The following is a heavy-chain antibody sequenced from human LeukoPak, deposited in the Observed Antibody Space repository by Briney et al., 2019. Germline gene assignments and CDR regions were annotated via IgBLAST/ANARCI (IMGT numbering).Heavy chain of an antibody. CDR3: ARERGYSYGYDY. CDR1: GFTFSSYE. CDR2: ISSSGTTI. D-gene: IGHD5-18*01. Sequence: GGSLRLSCAASGFTFSSYEMNWVRQAPGKGLEWVSYISSSGTTIYYADSVKGRFTISRDNAKNSLYLQMNSLRAEDTAVYYCARERGYSYGYDYWGRGTLVTVSS. J-gene: IGHJ4*02. V-gene: IGHV3-48*03.